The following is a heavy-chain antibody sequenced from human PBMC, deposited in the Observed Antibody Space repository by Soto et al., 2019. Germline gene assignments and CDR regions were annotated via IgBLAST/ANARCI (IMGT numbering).Heavy chain of an antibody. J-gene: IGHJ4*02. Sequence: SETLSLTCTVSGGSISSGGYYWSWIRQHPGKGLEWIGYIYYSGSTYYNPSLKSRVTISVDTSKNQFSLKLSPVTAADTAVYYCAMGGDYYDSSGYPQGFDYWGQGTLVTVSS. V-gene: IGHV4-31*03. CDR1: GGSISSGGYY. D-gene: IGHD3-22*01. CDR2: IYYSGST. CDR3: AMGGDYYDSSGYPQGFDY.